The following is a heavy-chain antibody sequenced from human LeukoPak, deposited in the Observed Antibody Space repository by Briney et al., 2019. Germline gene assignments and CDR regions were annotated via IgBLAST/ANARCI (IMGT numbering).Heavy chain of an antibody. CDR1: GYSISSGYY. J-gene: IGHJ6*03. CDR2: IYHSGST. CDR3: ARSHHYYYYMDV. V-gene: IGHV4-38-2*01. Sequence: PSETLSLXCAVSGYSISSGYYWGWIQQPPGKGLEWIGSIYHSGSTYYNPSLKSRVTISVDTSKNQFSLKLSSVTAADTAVYYCARSHHYYYYMDVWGKGTTVTVSS.